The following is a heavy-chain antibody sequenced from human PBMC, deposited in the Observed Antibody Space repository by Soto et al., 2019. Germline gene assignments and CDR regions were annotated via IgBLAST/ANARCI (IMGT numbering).Heavy chain of an antibody. Sequence: GGSLRLSCAASGFTFSDYYMSWIRQAPGKGLEWVSYISSSGSTIYYADSVKGRFTISRDNAKNSLYLQMNSLRAEDTAVYYCARELGYCSGGSCYSQSPIDYWGQGTLVTVSS. CDR2: ISSSGSTI. V-gene: IGHV3-11*01. CDR3: ARELGYCSGGSCYSQSPIDY. J-gene: IGHJ4*02. D-gene: IGHD2-15*01. CDR1: GFTFSDYY.